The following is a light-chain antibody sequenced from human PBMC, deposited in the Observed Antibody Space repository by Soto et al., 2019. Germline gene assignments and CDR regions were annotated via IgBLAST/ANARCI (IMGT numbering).Light chain of an antibody. J-gene: IGKJ2*01. CDR1: QSLVHGDGNTY. CDR2: NVA. CDR3: MQGPHWPYT. Sequence: DVVMTQSPLSLPVTLGQPASISCRSSQSLVHGDGNTYLNWFQQRPGQSPRRVIYNVANRDSGVADRFSGSVSGTEFTLKISRVEAEHSEVYYCMQGPHWPYTFGQGTKLEIK. V-gene: IGKV2-30*02.